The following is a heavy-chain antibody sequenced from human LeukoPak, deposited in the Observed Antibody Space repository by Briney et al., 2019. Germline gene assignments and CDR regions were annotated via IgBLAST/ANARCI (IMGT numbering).Heavy chain of an antibody. J-gene: IGHJ6*03. CDR1: GFTFSSYA. D-gene: IGHD4-11*01. V-gene: IGHV3-23*01. CDR2: ISGSGGST. CDR3: AKEGYTVTTDQYYYYYMDV. Sequence: PGGSLRLSCAASGFTFSSYAMSWVRQAPGKGLEWVSAISGSGGSTYYADSVKGRFTISRDNSKNTLYLQMNSLRAEDTAVYYCAKEGYTVTTDQYYYYYMDVWGKGTTVTVSS.